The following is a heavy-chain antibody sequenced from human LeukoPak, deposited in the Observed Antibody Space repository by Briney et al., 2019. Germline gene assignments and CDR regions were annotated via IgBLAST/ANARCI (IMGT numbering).Heavy chain of an antibody. V-gene: IGHV1-46*01. CDR1: GYTFTSYY. CDR3: AKPSGGYDSSGYYFDY. D-gene: IGHD3-22*01. CDR2: INPSGGST. J-gene: IGHJ4*02. Sequence: ASVKVSCKASGYTFTSYYMHWVRQAPGQGLEWMGIINPSGGSTSYAQKFQGRVTMTRDTSTSTVYMELSSLRSEDTAVYYCAKPSGGYDSSGYYFDYWGQGTLVTVSS.